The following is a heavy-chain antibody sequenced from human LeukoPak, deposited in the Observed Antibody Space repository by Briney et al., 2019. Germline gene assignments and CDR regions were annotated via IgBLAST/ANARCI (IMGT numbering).Heavy chain of an antibody. J-gene: IGHJ4*02. V-gene: IGHV3-74*01. CDR1: GFTFSSYL. CDR3: AGHQQWLIY. Sequence: PGGSLRLSGAASGFTFSSYLMHWVRQAPGKGLVWVSRINSDGSYTNYADSVKGRFTISRDNAKNTLYLQVNSLRADDTAVYYCAGHQQWLIYWGQGTLVTVSS. D-gene: IGHD6-19*01. CDR2: INSDGSYT.